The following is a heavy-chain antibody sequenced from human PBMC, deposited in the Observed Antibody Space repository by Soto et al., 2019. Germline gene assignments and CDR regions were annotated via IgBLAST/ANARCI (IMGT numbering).Heavy chain of an antibody. CDR1: GLTFSTSA. CDR3: AKDPPSEKLQPDYGMDV. Sequence: LRLSCAASGLTFSTSAMSWVRQAPGKGLEWVSLISASGRSTDYADSVKGRFTISRDNSKSTVYLQMNSLRADDTAVYYCAKDPPSEKLQPDYGMDVWGQGTTVTVSS. V-gene: IGHV3-23*01. CDR2: ISASGRST. J-gene: IGHJ6*02. D-gene: IGHD2-15*01.